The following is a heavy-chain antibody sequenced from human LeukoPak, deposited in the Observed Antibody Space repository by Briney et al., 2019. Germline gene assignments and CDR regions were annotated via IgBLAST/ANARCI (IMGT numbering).Heavy chain of an antibody. Sequence: GGSLRLSCTASEFTVSRNYMLWVRQAPGKGLEWVSLIFSKGDTHYADSVKGRFTISRDTSKNTVSLQMNSLRVEDTAMYYCTRGQMNYWGQGTLVTVSS. CDR2: IFSKGDT. CDR1: EFTVSRNY. V-gene: IGHV3-53*01. J-gene: IGHJ4*02. D-gene: IGHD5-24*01. CDR3: TRGQMNY.